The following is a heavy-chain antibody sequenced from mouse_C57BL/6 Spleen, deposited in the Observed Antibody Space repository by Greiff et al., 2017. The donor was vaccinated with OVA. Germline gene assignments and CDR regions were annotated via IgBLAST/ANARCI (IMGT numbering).Heavy chain of an antibody. CDR2: INPSSGYT. Sequence: QVQLKESGAELARPGASVKMSCKASGYTFTSYTMHWVKQRPGQGLEWIGYINPSSGYTKYNQKFKDKATLTADKSSSTAYMQLSSLTSEDSAVYYCASGRSLDYWGQGTTLTVSS. V-gene: IGHV1-4*01. D-gene: IGHD1-1*01. J-gene: IGHJ2*01. CDR1: GYTFTSYT. CDR3: ASGRSLDY.